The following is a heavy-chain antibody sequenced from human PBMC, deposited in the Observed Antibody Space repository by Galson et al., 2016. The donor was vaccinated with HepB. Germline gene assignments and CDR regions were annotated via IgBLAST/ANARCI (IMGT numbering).Heavy chain of an antibody. J-gene: IGHJ5*02. Sequence: SLRLSCATSGFSFSSYGMHWVRQAPGKGLEWVTVIWSDGSKKYYADSVKGRFTISRDTSKNTVYLQMNSLRAEDTAVYYCARDVDISSHNGWFDPWGQGTLVTFSS. CDR2: IWSDGSKK. CDR3: ARDVDISSHNGWFDP. CDR1: GFSFSSYG. D-gene: IGHD3-22*01. V-gene: IGHV3-33*01.